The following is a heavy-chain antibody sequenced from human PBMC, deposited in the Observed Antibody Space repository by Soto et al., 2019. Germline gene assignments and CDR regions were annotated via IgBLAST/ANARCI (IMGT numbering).Heavy chain of an antibody. V-gene: IGHV3-53*01. CDR2: IYSGGST. D-gene: IGHD6-19*01. CDR1: GFTVSSNY. CDR3: ARAGYSSRTEDAFDI. J-gene: IGHJ3*02. Sequence: GGSLRLSCAASGFTVSSNYMSWVRQAPGKGLEWVSVIYSGGSTYYADSVKGRFTISRDNSKNTLYLQMNSLRAEDTAVYYCARAGYSSRTEDAFDIWGQGTMVTVSS.